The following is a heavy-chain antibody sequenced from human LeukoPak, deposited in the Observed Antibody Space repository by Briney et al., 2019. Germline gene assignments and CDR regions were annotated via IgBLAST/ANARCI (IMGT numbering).Heavy chain of an antibody. CDR3: ARYVVYGSGIYYFDY. CDR2: IYYSGST. V-gene: IGHV4-59*08. D-gene: IGHD3-10*01. CDR1: GGSIRSYY. J-gene: IGHJ4*02. Sequence: PSETLSLTCTVSGGSIRSYYWSWIRQPPGKGLEWIGYIYYSGSTNYNPSLKSRVTISVDTSKNQFSLKLSSVTAADTTVYYCARYVVYGSGIYYFDYWGQGTLVTVSS.